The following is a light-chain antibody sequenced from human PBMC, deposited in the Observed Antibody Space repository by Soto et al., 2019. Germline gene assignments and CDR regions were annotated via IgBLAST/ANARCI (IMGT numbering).Light chain of an antibody. V-gene: IGKV1-5*01. Sequence: DIQMTQSPSTLSASVGDRVTITCRASQSISSWLAWYQQKPGKAPKLLIYDASSLGSGVPSRFCGSGSGTEFTLTISSLQPDDFATYYCQQYNSDHWTFGQGTKLEIK. J-gene: IGKJ1*01. CDR3: QQYNSDHWT. CDR1: QSISSW. CDR2: DAS.